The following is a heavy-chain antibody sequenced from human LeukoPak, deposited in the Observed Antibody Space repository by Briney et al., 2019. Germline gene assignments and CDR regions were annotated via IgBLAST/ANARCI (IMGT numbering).Heavy chain of an antibody. CDR1: GFTFSGYG. CDR3: AELGITMIGGV. CDR2: ISSSGSTI. D-gene: IGHD3-10*02. J-gene: IGHJ6*04. Sequence: GGSLRLSCAASGFTFSGYGIHWVRQAPGKGLEWVSYISSSGSTIYYADSVKGRFTISRDNAKNSLYLQMNSLRAEDTAVYYCAELGITMIGGVWGKGTTVTISS. V-gene: IGHV3-48*04.